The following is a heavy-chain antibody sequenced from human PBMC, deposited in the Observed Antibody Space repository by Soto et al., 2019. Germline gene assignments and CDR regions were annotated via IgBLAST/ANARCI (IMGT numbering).Heavy chain of an antibody. CDR3: ARQGSGTEYPQYFYYGMDV. J-gene: IGHJ6*02. V-gene: IGHV1-2*02. CDR2: INPNSGVA. Sequence: QVQLVQSGAEVEKPGASVRVSCKTSGYTFTAYYIHWVRQAPGRGLEWMGWINPNSGVANYAQNVQGRVTMTRDTSISTVYLDLSKMRSEDTTVYYCARQGSGTEYPQYFYYGMDVWGQGTTAAAAS. CDR1: GYTFTAYY. D-gene: IGHD6-19*01.